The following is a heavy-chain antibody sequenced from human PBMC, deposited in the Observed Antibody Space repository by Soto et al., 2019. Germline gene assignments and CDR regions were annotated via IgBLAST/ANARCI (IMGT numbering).Heavy chain of an antibody. V-gene: IGHV3-48*03. CDR2: ISSSGSTI. Sequence: SARLCFAASGFTFSSYEMNWVRQAPGKGLEWVSYISSSGSTIYYADSVKGRFTISRENAKNSLYLQMNSLRAEYTAVYYCARATADLQGAFDIWGQGTMVTVS. D-gene: IGHD4-4*01. CDR1: GFTFSSYE. J-gene: IGHJ3*02. CDR3: ARATADLQGAFDI.